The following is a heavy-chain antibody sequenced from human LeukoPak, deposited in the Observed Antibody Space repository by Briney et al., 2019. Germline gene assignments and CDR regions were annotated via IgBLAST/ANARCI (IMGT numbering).Heavy chain of an antibody. Sequence: ASVKVSCKASGYTFTSYGISWVRQATGQGLEWMGWMNPNSGNTGYAQKFQGGVTITRNTSISTAYMELSSLRSEDTAVYYCARAPTWTGYYYYMDVWGQGTLVTVSS. CDR3: ARAPTWTGYYYYMDV. D-gene: IGHD3-16*01. V-gene: IGHV1-8*03. CDR2: MNPNSGNT. CDR1: GYTFTSYG. J-gene: IGHJ6*03.